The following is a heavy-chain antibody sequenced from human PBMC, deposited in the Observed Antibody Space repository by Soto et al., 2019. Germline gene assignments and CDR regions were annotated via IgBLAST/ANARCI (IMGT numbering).Heavy chain of an antibody. CDR2: IWYDGSNK. Sequence: GGSLRLSCSASGFTFSSYGMHWVRQAPGKGLECVAVIWYDGSNKYYADSVKGRFTISRDNSKNTLYLQMNSLRAEDTAVYYCARGEMACWGQGTLVTVSS. CDR1: GFTFSSYG. CDR3: ARGEMAC. V-gene: IGHV3-33*01. J-gene: IGHJ4*02.